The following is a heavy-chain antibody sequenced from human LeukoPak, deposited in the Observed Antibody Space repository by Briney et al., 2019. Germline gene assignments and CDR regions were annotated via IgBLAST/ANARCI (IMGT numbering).Heavy chain of an antibody. J-gene: IGHJ5*02. CDR2: IWYDGSNK. V-gene: IGHV3-33*06. Sequence: PGGSLRLSCAASGFTFSSYGMHWVRQAPGKGLEWVAVIWYDGSNKYYADSVKGRFTISRVNSKNTLYLQMNSLRAEDTAVYYCAKDRFTMVRGVIPWFDPWGQGTLVTVSS. D-gene: IGHD3-10*01. CDR1: GFTFSSYG. CDR3: AKDRFTMVRGVIPWFDP.